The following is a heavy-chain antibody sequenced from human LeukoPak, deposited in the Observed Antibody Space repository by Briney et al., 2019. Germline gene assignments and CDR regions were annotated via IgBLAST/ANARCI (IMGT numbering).Heavy chain of an antibody. CDR2: IYTSGST. CDR3: ARDNSLSGLGDY. V-gene: IGHV4-4*07. J-gene: IGHJ4*02. Sequence: SETLSLTCTVSGGSTSSYYWSWIRQPAGKGLEWIGRIYTSGSTNYNPSLKSRVTMSVDTSKNQFSLKLSSVTAADTAVYYCARDNSLSGLGDYWGQGTLVTVSS. D-gene: IGHD2-15*01. CDR1: GGSTSSYY.